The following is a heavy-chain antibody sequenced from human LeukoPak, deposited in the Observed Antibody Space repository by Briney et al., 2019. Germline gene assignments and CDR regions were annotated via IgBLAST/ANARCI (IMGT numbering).Heavy chain of an antibody. J-gene: IGHJ1*01. V-gene: IGHV4-59*12. CDR1: DDSISDYY. D-gene: IGHD3-22*01. Sequence: SETLSLTCTVSDDSISDYYRGWIRQPPGKGLEWIGYIHNSGTSTYNPSLKSRVTISVDTSKNQFSLKLSSVTAADTAVYYCARGSPDSSGYFEYFQHWGQGTLVTVSS. CDR3: ARGSPDSSGYFEYFQH. CDR2: IHNSGTS.